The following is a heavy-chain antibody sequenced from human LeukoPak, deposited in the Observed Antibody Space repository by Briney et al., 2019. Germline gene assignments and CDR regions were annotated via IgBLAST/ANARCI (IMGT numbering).Heavy chain of an antibody. CDR1: RFTFSSNW. J-gene: IGHJ4*02. CDR3: AREGSYIDY. V-gene: IGHV3-7*01. Sequence: GGSLRLSCATSRFTFSSNWMSWVRHVPGRGLDWVANIKPDGSAQYYAASVKGRFTVSRDNAKNSLYLQMNSLRAEDTAVYYCAREGSYIDYWGQGTLVTVSS. CDR2: IKPDGSAQ.